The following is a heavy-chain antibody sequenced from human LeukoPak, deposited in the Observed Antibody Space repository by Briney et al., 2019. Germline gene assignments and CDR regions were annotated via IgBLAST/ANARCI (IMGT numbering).Heavy chain of an antibody. D-gene: IGHD3-3*01. CDR2: ISGSGGST. CDR3: AKGGPVLRFLEWLYWSDY. Sequence: GGSLRLSCAASGFIFSDYAMSWVRQAPGKGLGWVSAISGSGGSTYYADSVKGRFAISRDNSKNTLYLQMNSLRAGDTAVYYCAKGGPVLRFLEWLYWSDYWGQGTLVTVSS. V-gene: IGHV3-23*01. CDR1: GFIFSDYA. J-gene: IGHJ4*02.